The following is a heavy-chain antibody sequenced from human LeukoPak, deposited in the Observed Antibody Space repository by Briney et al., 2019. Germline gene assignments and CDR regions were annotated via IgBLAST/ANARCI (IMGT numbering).Heavy chain of an antibody. J-gene: IGHJ4*02. V-gene: IGHV4-38-2*01. CDR1: GYSISSGYY. CDR2: IYHGGST. CDR3: ARYSRNGVDEIGF. Sequence: PSETLSLTCAVSGYSISSGYYWGWIRQPPGRGLEWIGTIYHGGSTYYNPSLTSRVTISVDTSKNQLSLKLTSVTAADTAVYYCARYSRNGVDEIGFWGQGTLDTVSS. D-gene: IGHD5-12*01.